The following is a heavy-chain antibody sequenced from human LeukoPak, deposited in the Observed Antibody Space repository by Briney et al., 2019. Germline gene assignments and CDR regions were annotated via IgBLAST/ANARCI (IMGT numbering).Heavy chain of an antibody. CDR3: ARDCSGGSCPLDY. V-gene: IGHV4-31*03. Sequence: SETLSLTCTVSGGSISSGGYYWSWIRQHPGKGLEWIGYIYYSGSTYYNPSLKSRVTISVDTSKNQFSLKLSSVTAADTAVYYCARDCSGGSCPLDYWGQGTLVTVSS. CDR2: IYYSGST. J-gene: IGHJ4*02. D-gene: IGHD2-15*01. CDR1: GGSISSGGYY.